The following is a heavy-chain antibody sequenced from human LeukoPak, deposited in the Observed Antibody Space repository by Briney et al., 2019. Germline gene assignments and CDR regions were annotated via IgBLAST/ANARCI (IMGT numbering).Heavy chain of an antibody. CDR1: GFTFSDYS. Sequence: PGGSLRLSCEASGFTFSDYSMSWIRQAPGKGLEWVSYISYSGITIYYAGPVKGRFTISRDNAKTSLFLQMDSLRAEDTAVYYCASGSAYYDSSGYYWGRFDYWGQGTLVTVSS. CDR3: ASGSAYYDSSGYYWGRFDY. V-gene: IGHV3-11*01. D-gene: IGHD3-22*01. J-gene: IGHJ4*02. CDR2: ISYSGITI.